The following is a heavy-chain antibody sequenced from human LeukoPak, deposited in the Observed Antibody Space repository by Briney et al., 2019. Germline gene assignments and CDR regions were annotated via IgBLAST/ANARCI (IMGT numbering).Heavy chain of an antibody. Sequence: GRSLRLSCAASGFTFSSYGMHGVRQAPGKGLEWVAVISYDGSNKYYADSVKGRFTISRDNSKNTLYLQMNSLRAEDTAVYYCAKDDRIAARRGPLDYWGQGTLVTVSS. D-gene: IGHD6-6*01. CDR3: AKDDRIAARRGPLDY. V-gene: IGHV3-30*18. CDR2: ISYDGSNK. J-gene: IGHJ4*02. CDR1: GFTFSSYG.